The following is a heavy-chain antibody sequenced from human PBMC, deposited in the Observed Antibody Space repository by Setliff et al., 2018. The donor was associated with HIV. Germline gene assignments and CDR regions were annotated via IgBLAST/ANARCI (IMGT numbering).Heavy chain of an antibody. J-gene: IGHJ4*02. D-gene: IGHD4-4*01. V-gene: IGHV1-69*13. Sequence: SVKVSCKASGGPFSAYAITWVRQAPGQGLEWMGGIIPIVGTANYAQKFQGRVTITADESTSTAYMELSSLRSEDTAVYYCARQGNPYYFDYWGQGTLVTVSS. CDR1: GGPFSAYA. CDR2: IIPIVGTA. CDR3: ARQGNPYYFDY.